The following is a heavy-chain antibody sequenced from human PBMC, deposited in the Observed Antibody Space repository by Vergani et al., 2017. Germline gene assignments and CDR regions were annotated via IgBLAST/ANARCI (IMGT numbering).Heavy chain of an antibody. Sequence: QVQLVQSGAEVKKPGSSVKVSCKASGGTFSSYGISWVRQAPGQGLEWMGWISAYNGNTNYAQKLQGRVTMTTDTSTSTAYMELRSLRSDDTAVYYCARDQSSLAWGRPGVDYWGQGTLVTVSS. CDR2: ISAYNGNT. V-gene: IGHV1-18*01. CDR1: GGTFSSYG. J-gene: IGHJ4*02. D-gene: IGHD2-2*01. CDR3: ARDQSSLAWGRPGVDY.